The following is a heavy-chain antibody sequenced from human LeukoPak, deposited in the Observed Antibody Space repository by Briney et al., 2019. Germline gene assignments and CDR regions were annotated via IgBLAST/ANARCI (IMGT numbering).Heavy chain of an antibody. V-gene: IGHV3-74*01. CDR2: INSDGSST. D-gene: IGHD2-15*01. CDR3: ARACSFGSCHAGDY. Sequence: GESLRLCCAASGFAFSTYWMHWVRQAPGKGLVWVSRINSDGSSTSYADSVKGRFTISRDNAKNTLYLQMNSLRAEDTAVYYCARACSFGSCHAGDYWGQGILVTVSS. CDR1: GFAFSTYW. J-gene: IGHJ4*02.